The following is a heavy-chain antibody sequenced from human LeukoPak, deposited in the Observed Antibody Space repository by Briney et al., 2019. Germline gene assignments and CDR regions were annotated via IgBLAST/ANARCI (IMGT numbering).Heavy chain of an antibody. V-gene: IGHV4-39*07. J-gene: IGHJ4*02. D-gene: IGHD5-18*01. CDR3: ARPDRGYSYGPVNK. Sequence: SETLSLTCTVSGGSISSSSYYWGWIRQPPGKGLEWIGSISYSGSTYYNPSLQSRVTISIDTSKNQFSLRLRFVTAADTAVYYCARPDRGYSYGPVNKWGQGTLVTVSS. CDR2: ISYSGST. CDR1: GGSISSSSYY.